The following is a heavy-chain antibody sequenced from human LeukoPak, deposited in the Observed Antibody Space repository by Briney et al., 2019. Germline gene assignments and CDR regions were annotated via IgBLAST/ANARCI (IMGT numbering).Heavy chain of an antibody. Sequence: GESLKISCKGSGYSFTSYWIGWVRQMPGKGLEWMGIIYPGGSDTRNSPSFQGQVTISADKSISTAYLQWSSLKASDTAMYYCARSSHYYYGSGPLHAYYFDYWGQGTLVTVSS. CDR3: ARSSHYYYGSGPLHAYYFDY. CDR1: GYSFTSYW. V-gene: IGHV5-51*01. D-gene: IGHD3-10*01. CDR2: IYPGGSDT. J-gene: IGHJ4*02.